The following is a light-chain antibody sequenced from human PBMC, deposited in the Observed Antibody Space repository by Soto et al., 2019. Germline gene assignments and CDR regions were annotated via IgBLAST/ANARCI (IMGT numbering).Light chain of an antibody. CDR2: GPS. Sequence: EFVLTQSPDTLSLPPGERATLSCRASQTVTSSNVAWYQQKPGQAPRPLVYGPSTRATGVPDRFSGGGSGTDFTLTISRVEPEDFAVYCCQQYGDSLTVTFGRGTKVEIK. V-gene: IGKV3-20*01. CDR1: QTVTSSN. J-gene: IGKJ3*01. CDR3: QQYGDSLTVT.